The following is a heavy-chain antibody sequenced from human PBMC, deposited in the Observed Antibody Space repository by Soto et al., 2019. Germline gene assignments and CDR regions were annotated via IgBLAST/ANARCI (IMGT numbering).Heavy chain of an antibody. Sequence: SETLSLTCAVSGGSISSGGYSWSWIRQPPGKGLEWIGYMYHSGSTYYNPSLKSRVTISVDTSKNQFSLKLSSVTAADTAVYYCRVWDGDASFYYYYGMDVWGQGTTVTVSS. CDR3: RVWDGDASFYYYYGMDV. D-gene: IGHD4-17*01. V-gene: IGHV4-30-2*01. CDR2: MYHSGST. CDR1: GGSISSGGYS. J-gene: IGHJ6*02.